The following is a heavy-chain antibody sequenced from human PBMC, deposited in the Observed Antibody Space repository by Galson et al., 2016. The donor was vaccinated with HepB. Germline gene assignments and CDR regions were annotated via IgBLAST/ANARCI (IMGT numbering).Heavy chain of an antibody. J-gene: IGHJ6*02. CDR1: GFTFSSYG. CDR2: ISYEGSNE. Sequence: SLRLSCAASGFTFSSYGFYWVRQTPGKGLEWVAVISYEGSNENYADSVKGRFIISRDNSRTTVYLQIDSLRSVDTAVYYCARDPASRYCTGGSCYALRGDVWGQGTTVTVSS. CDR3: ARDPASRYCTGGSCYALRGDV. V-gene: IGHV3-30*14. D-gene: IGHD2-15*01.